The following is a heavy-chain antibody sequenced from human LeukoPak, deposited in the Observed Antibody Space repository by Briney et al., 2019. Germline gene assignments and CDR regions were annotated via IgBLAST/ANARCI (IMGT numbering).Heavy chain of an antibody. V-gene: IGHV3-30-3*01. Sequence: GGSLRLSCAASGFTFSSYAMHWVRQAPGKGLEWVAVISYDGSNKYYADSVKGRFTISRDNSKNTLYLQMNSLRAEDTAVYYCARDSPVAGVYWGQGTLVTVSS. CDR2: ISYDGSNK. CDR1: GFTFSSYA. J-gene: IGHJ4*02. CDR3: ARDSPVAGVY. D-gene: IGHD6-19*01.